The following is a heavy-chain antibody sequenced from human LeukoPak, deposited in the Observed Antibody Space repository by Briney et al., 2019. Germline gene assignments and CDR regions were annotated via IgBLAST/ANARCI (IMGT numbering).Heavy chain of an antibody. CDR2: IYWDDDR. CDR1: GFSVSTSGVG. CDR3: AHRGIASRGYYDIFDY. Sequence: KESGPTLVKPTQTLXLTCTLSGFSVSTSGVGVGWIRQPPGKALEWLALIYWDDDRRYSPSLRSRLTITKDTSNNQVVLTMTNMHPVDTATYYCAHRGIASRGYYDIFDYWGQGTLVTVSS. D-gene: IGHD3-16*01. J-gene: IGHJ4*02. V-gene: IGHV2-5*02.